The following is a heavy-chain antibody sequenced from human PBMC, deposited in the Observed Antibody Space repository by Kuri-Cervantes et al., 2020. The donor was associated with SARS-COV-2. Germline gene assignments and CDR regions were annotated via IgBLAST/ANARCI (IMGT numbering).Heavy chain of an antibody. Sequence: GESLKISCAASGFTFSSYAMHWVRQAPGKGLEWVAVISYDGSNKYYADSVKGRFTISRDNAKNSLYLQMNSLRAEDTAVYYCARQGGYSSRYFDYWGQGTLVTVSS. J-gene: IGHJ4*02. CDR2: ISYDGSNK. V-gene: IGHV3-30-3*01. CDR3: ARQGGYSSRYFDY. CDR1: GFTFSSYA. D-gene: IGHD6-13*01.